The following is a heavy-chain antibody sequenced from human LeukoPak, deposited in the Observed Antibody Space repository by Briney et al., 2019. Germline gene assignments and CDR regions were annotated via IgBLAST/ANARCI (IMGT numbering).Heavy chain of an antibody. CDR3: AKFALSDRDPEAD. D-gene: IGHD5-24*01. Sequence: GGSLRLSCAPSGFTFSSYAMSWVRQAPGKGREWASAISGSGGSTYYADSMKGRFTTSRNNPKKTLYLQRNSRRAVDTAVPYCAKFALSDRDPEADWGQGTLVTVSS. J-gene: IGHJ4*02. CDR1: GFTFSSYA. V-gene: IGHV3-23*01. CDR2: ISGSGGST.